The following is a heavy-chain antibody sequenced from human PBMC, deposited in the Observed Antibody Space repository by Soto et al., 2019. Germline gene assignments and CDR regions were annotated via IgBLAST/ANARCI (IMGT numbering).Heavy chain of an antibody. CDR1: GGSISSSSCY. V-gene: IGHV4-39*01. CDR3: ARLDDIHYYYGMDV. J-gene: IGHJ6*02. Sequence: SETLSLTCTVSGGSISSSSCYWGWIRQPPGKGLEWIGSIYYSGSTYYNPSLKSRVTISVDTSKNQFSLKLSSVTAADTAVYYCARLDDIHYYYGMDVWGQGTTVTVSS. D-gene: IGHD1-1*01. CDR2: IYYSGST.